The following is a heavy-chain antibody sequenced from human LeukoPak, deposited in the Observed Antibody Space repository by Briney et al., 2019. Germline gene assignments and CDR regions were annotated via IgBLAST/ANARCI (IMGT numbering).Heavy chain of an antibody. V-gene: IGHV3-9*01. CDR2: ISWNSGTI. D-gene: IGHD6-19*01. Sequence: GGSLRLSCAGSGLIFNNYGMHWVRQPPGKGLEWVSGISWNSGTIDYADSVRGRFTISRDNAKNSLYLQMDSLRVEDTAFYYCAKANRRHYTSGPNPDSLHWGQGALVTVSS. CDR3: AKANRRHYTSGPNPDSLH. CDR1: GLIFNNYG. J-gene: IGHJ4*02.